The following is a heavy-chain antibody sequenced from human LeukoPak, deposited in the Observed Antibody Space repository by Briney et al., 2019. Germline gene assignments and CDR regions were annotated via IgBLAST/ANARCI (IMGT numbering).Heavy chain of an antibody. CDR2: ISGSGGST. Sequence: PGGSLRLSCAASGFTFSSYAMSWVRQAPGKGLEWVSGISGSGGSTNYADSVKGRFTISRDNSKNTLYLQMNSLRAEDTAVYYCARDLNTGIPYYFDDWGQGTLVTVSS. J-gene: IGHJ4*02. CDR1: GFTFSSYA. D-gene: IGHD1-1*01. CDR3: ARDLNTGIPYYFDD. V-gene: IGHV3-23*01.